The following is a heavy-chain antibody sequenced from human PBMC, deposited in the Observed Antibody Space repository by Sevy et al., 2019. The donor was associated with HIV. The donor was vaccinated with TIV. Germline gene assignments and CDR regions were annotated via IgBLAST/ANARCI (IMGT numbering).Heavy chain of an antibody. CDR2: MNPGDSET. Sequence: GESLKISCKGSGYSFTNYWIGWVRQMPGKGLEWMGVMNPGDSETRYTPPFQGQVTISADKSINTAYLQWSSLKASDTAMYYCARRGSPDGMDVRGQGTTVTVSS. CDR3: ARRGSPDGMDV. D-gene: IGHD3-16*01. CDR1: GYSFTNYW. J-gene: IGHJ6*02. V-gene: IGHV5-51*01.